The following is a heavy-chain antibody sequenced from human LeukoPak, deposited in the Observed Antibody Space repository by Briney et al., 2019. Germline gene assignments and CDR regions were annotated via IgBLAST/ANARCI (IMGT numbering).Heavy chain of an antibody. Sequence: ASVKVSCKVSGYTLTELSMHWVRQVPGKGLEWMGGFDPEDGETIYAQKFQGRVTMTEDTSTGTAYMELSSLRSEDTAVYYCALTHRTIFGVVASGMDVWGQGTTVTVSS. V-gene: IGHV1-24*01. J-gene: IGHJ6*02. CDR1: GYTLTELS. CDR3: ALTHRTIFGVVASGMDV. CDR2: FDPEDGET. D-gene: IGHD3-3*01.